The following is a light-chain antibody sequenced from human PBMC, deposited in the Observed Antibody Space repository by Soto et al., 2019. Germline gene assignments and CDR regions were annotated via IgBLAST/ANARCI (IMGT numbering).Light chain of an antibody. J-gene: IGKJ5*01. CDR1: QGISSA. CDR3: QQFNSYSIT. CDR2: DAS. Sequence: AIQLTPSPSSPSASVGDRVTITFPASQGISSALAWYQQKPGKAPKLLIYDASTLESGVPSRFSGSGSGTDFTLTISSLQPEDFATYYCQQFNSYSITFGQGTRLEIK. V-gene: IGKV1-13*02.